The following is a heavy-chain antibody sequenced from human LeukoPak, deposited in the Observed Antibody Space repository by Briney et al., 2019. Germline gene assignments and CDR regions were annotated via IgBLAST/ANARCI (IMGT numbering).Heavy chain of an antibody. CDR2: ISGSGGST. D-gene: IGHD3-22*01. CDR3: AKDMYYYDSSGYYYFPPYFDY. V-gene: IGHV3-23*01. J-gene: IGHJ4*02. CDR1: GFTFSSYG. Sequence: GGSLRLSCAASGFTFSSYGMHWVRQAPGKGLEWVSAISGSGGSTYYADSVKGRFTISRDNSKNTLYLQMNSLRAEDTAVYYCAKDMYYYDSSGYYYFPPYFDYWGQGTLVTVSS.